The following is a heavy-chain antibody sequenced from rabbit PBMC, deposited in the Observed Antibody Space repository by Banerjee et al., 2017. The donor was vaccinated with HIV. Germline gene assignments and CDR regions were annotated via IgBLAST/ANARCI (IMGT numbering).Heavy chain of an antibody. Sequence: QSLEESGGDLVKPGASLTLTCTASGFSFSSSYWICWVRQAPGKGLEWIACIYFTSSGTTYYASWAKGRFTISKTSSTTVTLQMTSLTAADTATYFCARRDTGYAGYGESRLWGPGTLVTVS. CDR3: ARRDTGYAGYGESRL. D-gene: IGHD7-1*01. J-gene: IGHJ4*01. CDR1: GFSFSSSYW. CDR2: IYFTSSGTT. V-gene: IGHV1S40*01.